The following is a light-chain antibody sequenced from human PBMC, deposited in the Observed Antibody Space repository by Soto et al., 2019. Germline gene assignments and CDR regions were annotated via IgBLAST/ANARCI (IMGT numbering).Light chain of an antibody. CDR2: EGS. V-gene: IGLV2-23*01. CDR1: SSDVGSYNL. J-gene: IGLJ2*01. CDR3: CSYAGSTADVV. Sequence: QSVLTQPASVSGSPGQSITIYCTGTSSDVGSYNLVSWYQQHPGKAPQLMIYEGSKRPSGVSNRFAGYKSGNTASLTLSGVETEDEADYYCCSYAGSTADVVFGGGTKLTVL.